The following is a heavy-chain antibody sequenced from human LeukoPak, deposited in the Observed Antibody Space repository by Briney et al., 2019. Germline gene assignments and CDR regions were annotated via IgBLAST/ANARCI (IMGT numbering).Heavy chain of an antibody. J-gene: IGHJ4*02. Sequence: GGSLRLSCAASGFTFSSYGMHWVRQAPGKGLEWVAVISYDGSNKYYADFVKGRFTISRDNSKNTLYLQMNSLRAEDTAVYYCAKGDSYGYMDFDYWGQGTLVTVSS. V-gene: IGHV3-30*18. CDR3: AKGDSYGYMDFDY. CDR1: GFTFSSYG. CDR2: ISYDGSNK. D-gene: IGHD5-18*01.